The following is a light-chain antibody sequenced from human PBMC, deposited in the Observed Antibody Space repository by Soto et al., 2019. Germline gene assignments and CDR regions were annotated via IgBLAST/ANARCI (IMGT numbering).Light chain of an antibody. V-gene: IGLV1-44*01. Sequence: QSVLTQPPSASGTPGQRVAISCSGSSSNIGSHTVNWYQQLPGTAPKLLIYGNDQRPSGVPDRFSGSKSGTSASLAISGLQSEDEVDYYCAAWDDSLNGPVFGGGTKRPS. CDR1: SSNIGSHT. J-gene: IGLJ3*02. CDR2: GND. CDR3: AAWDDSLNGPV.